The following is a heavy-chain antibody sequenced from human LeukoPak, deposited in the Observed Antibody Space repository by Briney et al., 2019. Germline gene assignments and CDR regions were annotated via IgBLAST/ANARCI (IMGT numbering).Heavy chain of an antibody. CDR3: ARGQPSYSDILTGYQN. Sequence: SVKVSCKASGYTFTGYYMHWVRQAPGQGLEWMGGIIPIFGTANYAQKFQGRVTITADKSTSTAYMELSSLRSEDTAVYYCARGQPSYSDILTGYQNWGQGTLVTVSS. CDR2: IIPIFGTA. J-gene: IGHJ4*02. V-gene: IGHV1-69*06. CDR1: GYTFTGYY. D-gene: IGHD3-9*01.